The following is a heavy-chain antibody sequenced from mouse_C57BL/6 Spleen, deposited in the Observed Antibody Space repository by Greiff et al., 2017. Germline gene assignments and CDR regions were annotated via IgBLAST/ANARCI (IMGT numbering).Heavy chain of an antibody. CDR1: GYTFTSYG. Sequence: DVKLVESGAELVRPGSSVKMSCKTSGYTFTSYGINWVQQRPGQGLERIGYIYIGNGYTEYNEKFTGKATLTSDTSSSTAYMQLSSLTSEDSAIYFCARGVLLRPYAMDYWGQGTSVTVSS. J-gene: IGHJ4*01. V-gene: IGHV1-58*01. CDR3: ARGVLLRPYAMDY. CDR2: IYIGNGYT. D-gene: IGHD1-1*01.